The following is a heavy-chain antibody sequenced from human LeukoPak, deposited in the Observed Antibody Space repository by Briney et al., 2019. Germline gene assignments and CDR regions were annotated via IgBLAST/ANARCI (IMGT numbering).Heavy chain of an antibody. D-gene: IGHD6-13*01. CDR2: INPGNSDT. Sequence: GESLKISCKGSGYGFATCWIGWVRQMPGKGLEWMGVINPGNSDTRYSPSFQGQVTISADKSITTAYLQWSSLKASDTAMYYCARLRWAAGDGYYFDYWGQGTPVTVSS. CDR1: GYGFATCW. V-gene: IGHV5-51*01. J-gene: IGHJ4*02. CDR3: ARLRWAAGDGYYFDY.